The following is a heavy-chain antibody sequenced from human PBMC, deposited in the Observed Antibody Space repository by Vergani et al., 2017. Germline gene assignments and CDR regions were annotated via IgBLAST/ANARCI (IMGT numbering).Heavy chain of an antibody. CDR3: ARDHEDNIRVHYYGMDV. CDR2: ISSSSSYI. CDR1: GFTFSSYI. Sequence: EVQLVESGGGLVKPGGSLRLSCAASGFTFSSYIMNWVRQAPGKGLEWVSSISSSSSYIYYADSVKGRFTISRDNAKNSLYLQMNSLRAEDTAVYYCARDHEDNIRVHYYGMDVWGQGTTVTVSS. D-gene: IGHD2/OR15-2a*01. V-gene: IGHV3-21*01. J-gene: IGHJ6*02.